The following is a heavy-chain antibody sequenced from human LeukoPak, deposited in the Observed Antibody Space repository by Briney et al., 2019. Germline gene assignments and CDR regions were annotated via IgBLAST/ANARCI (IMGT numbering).Heavy chain of an antibody. CDR1: GGSISRYY. J-gene: IGHJ3*02. CDR3: ARDSALVDAFDI. V-gene: IGHV4-59*01. Sequence: SETLSLTCTVSGGSISRYYWSWIRQPPGKGLEWIGYIYYTGSTNYNPSLKSRVTISVDTSKNQFSLKLSSVTAADTAVYYCARDSALVDAFDIWGQGTMVTVSS. D-gene: IGHD3-10*01. CDR2: IYYTGST.